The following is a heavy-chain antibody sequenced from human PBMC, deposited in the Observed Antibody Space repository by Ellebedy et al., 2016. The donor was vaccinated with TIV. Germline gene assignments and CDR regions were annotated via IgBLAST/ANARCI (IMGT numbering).Heavy chain of an antibody. J-gene: IGHJ4*02. V-gene: IGHV3-30*13. CDR2: GGRDY. CDR3: ARGTTGWFGVDY. Sequence: GESLKISCAASGSTFEDNGMSWVRQAPGKGLEWVAVGGRDYYYANSVKGRFSISRDTSQNSLYLQMNRLRSEDTAVYYCARGTTGWFGVDYWGQGTLVTVSS. D-gene: IGHD3-10*01. CDR1: GSTFEDNG.